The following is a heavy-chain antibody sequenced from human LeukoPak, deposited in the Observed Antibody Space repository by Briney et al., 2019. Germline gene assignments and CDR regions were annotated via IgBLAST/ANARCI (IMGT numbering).Heavy chain of an antibody. D-gene: IGHD3-10*01. J-gene: IGHJ6*03. CDR1: GFTFSSYG. CDR3: AKRAYGSGRYYYMDV. Sequence: GGSLRLSCAASGFTFSSYGMHWVRQAPGKGLEWVAFTRYNGSNKYYADSVKGRFTISRDNSKNTLYLQMNSLRAEDTAVYYCAKRAYGSGRYYYMDVWGKGTTVTISS. V-gene: IGHV3-30*02. CDR2: TRYNGSNK.